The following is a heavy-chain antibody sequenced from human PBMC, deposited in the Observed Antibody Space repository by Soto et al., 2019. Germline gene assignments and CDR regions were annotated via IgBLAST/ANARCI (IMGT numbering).Heavy chain of an antibody. Sequence: SETLSLTCAVYGGSFSGYYWSWIRQPPGKGLEWIGEINHSGSTNYNPSLKSRVTISVDTSKNRFSLKLSSVTAADTAVYYCARSWYDAFDIWGQGTMVTVSS. CDR3: ARSWYDAFDI. CDR1: GGSFSGYY. CDR2: INHSGST. J-gene: IGHJ3*02. V-gene: IGHV4-34*01. D-gene: IGHD2-15*01.